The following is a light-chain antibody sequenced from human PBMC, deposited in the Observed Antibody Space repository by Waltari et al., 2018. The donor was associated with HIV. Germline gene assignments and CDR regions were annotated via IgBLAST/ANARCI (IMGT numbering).Light chain of an antibody. Sequence: SYVLTQPPSVSVAPGKTARVTCGGNNIGSKRVHRYQQKPGQAPILVIYYDSDRHTGIPERFSGSNSGNTATLTISRVEAGDEADYYCQVWDSSRDHPVVFGGGTKLTVL. CDR3: QVWDSSRDHPVV. J-gene: IGLJ2*01. V-gene: IGLV3-21*04. CDR2: YDS. CDR1: NIGSKR.